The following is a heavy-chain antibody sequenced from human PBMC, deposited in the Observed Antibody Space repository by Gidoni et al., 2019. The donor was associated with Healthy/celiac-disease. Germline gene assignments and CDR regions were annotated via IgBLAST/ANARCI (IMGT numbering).Heavy chain of an antibody. CDR1: GFTFSSYA. V-gene: IGHV3-23*01. CDR2: ISGSGGST. Sequence: EVQLLESGGGLVQPGGSLRLSCAASGFTFSSYAMSWVRQAPGKGLEWVSAISGSGGSTYYADSVKGRFTISRDNSKNTLYLQMNSLRAEDTAVYYCARGRSNYYGSGSYYNLYFDYWGQGTLVTVSS. D-gene: IGHD3-10*01. J-gene: IGHJ4*02. CDR3: ARGRSNYYGSGSYYNLYFDY.